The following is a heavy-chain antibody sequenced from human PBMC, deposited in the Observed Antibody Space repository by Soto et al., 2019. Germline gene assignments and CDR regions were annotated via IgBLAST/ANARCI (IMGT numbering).Heavy chain of an antibody. CDR3: ARDATAYCGGDCPEYFQH. CDR1: GGTFSSYA. D-gene: IGHD2-21*02. V-gene: IGHV1-69*13. Sequence: SVKVSCKASGGTFSSYAISWVRQAPGQGLEWMGGIIPIFGTANYAQKFQGGVTITADESTSTAYMELSSLRSEDTAVYYCARDATAYCGGDCPEYFQHWGQGTLV. CDR2: IIPIFGTA. J-gene: IGHJ1*01.